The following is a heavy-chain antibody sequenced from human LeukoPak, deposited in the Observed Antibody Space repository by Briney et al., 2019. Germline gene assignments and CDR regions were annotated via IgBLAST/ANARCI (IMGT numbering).Heavy chain of an antibody. V-gene: IGHV3-23*01. J-gene: IGHJ5*02. CDR2: ISGSGGTT. D-gene: IGHD3-10*01. CDR1: GFTFTRYT. CDR3: ANLEITMIRGP. Sequence: GGSLRLSCAASGFTFTRYTISWVRQAPGKGLDWVSGISGSGGTTYYADSVKGRFTISKDNSKDTVYLQMNSLRAEDTAVYYCANLEITMIRGPWGQGILVTVSS.